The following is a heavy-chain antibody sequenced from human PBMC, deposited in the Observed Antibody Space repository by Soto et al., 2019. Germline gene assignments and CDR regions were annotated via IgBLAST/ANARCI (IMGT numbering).Heavy chain of an antibody. CDR3: ARDRCSSTSCYRRHYYYGMDV. V-gene: IGHV1-18*04. J-gene: IGHJ6*02. D-gene: IGHD2-2*02. Sequence: ASVKVSCKASGYTFTSYGISWVRQAPGQGLEWMGWISAHNGNTNYAQKLQGRVTMTTDTSTSTAYMELRSLRSDDTAVYYCARDRCSSTSCYRRHYYYGMDVWGQGTTVTVSS. CDR2: ISAHNGNT. CDR1: GYTFTSYG.